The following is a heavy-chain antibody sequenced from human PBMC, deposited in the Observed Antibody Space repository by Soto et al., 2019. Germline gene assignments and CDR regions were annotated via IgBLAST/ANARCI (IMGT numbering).Heavy chain of an antibody. CDR1: GGSISTYY. V-gene: IGHV4-59*01. J-gene: IGHJ6*02. D-gene: IGHD5-18*01. CDR2: VHYSGTT. Sequence: LSLTCTVSGGSISTYYWAWIRQPPGKGLEWIGYVHYSGTTNYNPSLKSRVTMSVDTSKNQFSLKLRSVTAADTAVYYCARAGGATAMGYYYYYYGMDVWGQGTTVTVSS. CDR3: ARAGGATAMGYYYYYYGMDV.